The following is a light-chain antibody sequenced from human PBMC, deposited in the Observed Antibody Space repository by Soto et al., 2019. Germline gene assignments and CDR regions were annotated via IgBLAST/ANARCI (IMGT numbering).Light chain of an antibody. Sequence: TLSVSPGERATLSCRASQSVSSYLAWYQQKPGQAPRLLIYDASNRATGIPARFSGSGSGTDFTLTISSLEPEDFAVYYCQQRSNWPGTFGQGTRLEIK. V-gene: IGKV3-11*01. CDR1: QSVSSY. CDR3: QQRSNWPGT. CDR2: DAS. J-gene: IGKJ5*01.